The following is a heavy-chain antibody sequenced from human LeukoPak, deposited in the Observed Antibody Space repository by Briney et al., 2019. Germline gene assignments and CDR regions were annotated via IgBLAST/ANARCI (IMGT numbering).Heavy chain of an antibody. V-gene: IGHV4-34*01. CDR2: INHSGST. CDR1: GGSFSGYY. J-gene: IGHJ6*03. CDR3: AGAKRYSYGYYYYMDV. Sequence: SETLSLTCAVYGGSFSGYYWSWIRQPPGKGLEWIGEINHSGSTNYNPSLKSRVTISVDTSKNQFSLKLSSVTAADTAVYYCAGAKRYSYGYYYYMDVWGKGTTVTVSS. D-gene: IGHD5-18*01.